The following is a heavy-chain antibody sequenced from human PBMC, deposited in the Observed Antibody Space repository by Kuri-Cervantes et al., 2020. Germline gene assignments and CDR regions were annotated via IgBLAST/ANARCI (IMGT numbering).Heavy chain of an antibody. V-gene: IGHV3-23*01. Sequence: GGSLRLSCAASGFTFSSYGMHWVRQAPGKGLEWVSAISGSGGSTYYADSVKGRFTISRDNANNSLYLQMKRLRLEDTALYFCAKVSVLGPLHYYYYMGVWGKGTTVTVSS. CDR2: ISGSGGST. CDR1: GFTFSSYG. D-gene: IGHD4/OR15-4a*01. J-gene: IGHJ6*03. CDR3: AKVSVLGPLHYYYYMGV.